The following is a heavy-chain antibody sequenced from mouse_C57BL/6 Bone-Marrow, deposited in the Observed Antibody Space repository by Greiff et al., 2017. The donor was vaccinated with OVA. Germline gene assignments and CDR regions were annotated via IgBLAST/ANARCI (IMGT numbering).Heavy chain of an antibody. V-gene: IGHV1-55*01. CDR2: IYHGSGST. Sequence: QVQLQQPGAELVKPGASVKMSCKASGYTFTSYWITWVKQRPGQGLEWIGDIYHGSGSTNYNEKFKSKATLTVDTSSSTAYMQLSSLTSEDSAVYYCAFITTVVGYYAMDYWGQGTAVTVSS. CDR3: AFITTVVGYYAMDY. CDR1: GYTFTSYW. J-gene: IGHJ4*01. D-gene: IGHD1-1*01.